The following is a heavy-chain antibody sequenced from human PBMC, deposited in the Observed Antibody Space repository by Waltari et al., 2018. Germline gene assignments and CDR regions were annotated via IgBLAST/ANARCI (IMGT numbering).Heavy chain of an antibody. CDR3: ASAPGILYWWPLYYFDY. Sequence: EVQLVESGGGLVQPGGSLRLSCAASGFTFSSYSMNWVRQAPGKGLEGVSYISSSSSTIYYADSVKGRFTISRDNAKNSLYLQMNSLRAEDTAVYYCASAPGILYWWPLYYFDYWGQEPWSPSPQ. CDR1: GFTFSSYS. V-gene: IGHV3-48*01. J-gene: IGHJ4*01. CDR2: ISSSSSTI. D-gene: IGHD2-8*02.